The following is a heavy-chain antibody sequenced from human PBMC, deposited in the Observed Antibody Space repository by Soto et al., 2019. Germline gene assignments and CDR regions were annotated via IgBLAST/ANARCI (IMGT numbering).Heavy chain of an antibody. CDR2: ISGRGGST. CDR1: GFTVSVYA. Sequence: PGGSLRLSCVPSGFTVSVYAMRWVLHAPGKGLDWVSPISGRGGSTYSADSVKGRFNSSRDNSKNTLYLRMSSLRAEQTAVYYCERGFYDGKGSTPDFWGQGSLVTPS. V-gene: IGHV3-23*01. CDR3: ERGFYDGKGSTPDF. J-gene: IGHJ4*02. D-gene: IGHD5-12*01.